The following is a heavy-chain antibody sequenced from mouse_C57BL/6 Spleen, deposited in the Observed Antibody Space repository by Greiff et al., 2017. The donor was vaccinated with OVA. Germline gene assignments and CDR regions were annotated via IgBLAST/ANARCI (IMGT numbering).Heavy chain of an antibody. Sequence: VQLQQSGAELVKPGASVPISFPSSFYTFPDSYINWVKQRPGQGLEWIGKIGPGSGSTYYNEKFKGKATLTADKSSSTAYMQLSSLTSEDSAVYFCARGAGRSDYYAMDYWGQGTSVTVSS. J-gene: IGHJ4*01. D-gene: IGHD3-2*02. V-gene: IGHV1-77*01. CDR2: IGPGSGST. CDR3: ARGAGRSDYYAMDY. CDR1: FYTFPDSY.